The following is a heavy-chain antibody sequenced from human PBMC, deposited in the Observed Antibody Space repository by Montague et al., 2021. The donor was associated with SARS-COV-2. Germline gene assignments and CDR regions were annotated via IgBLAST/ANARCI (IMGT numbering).Heavy chain of an antibody. Sequence: SETLSLTCTVSGGPISSFYWSWFWQPPGKGLERIGYISVSGSTNYNHSLTRRVTMSVDTSKNQCSLKVNSVTAADTAVYYCARHYSATLPAVYWGQGTLVTVSS. CDR3: ARHYSATLPAVY. D-gene: IGHD2-15*01. J-gene: IGHJ4*02. CDR1: GGPISSFY. V-gene: IGHV4-59*08. CDR2: ISVSGST.